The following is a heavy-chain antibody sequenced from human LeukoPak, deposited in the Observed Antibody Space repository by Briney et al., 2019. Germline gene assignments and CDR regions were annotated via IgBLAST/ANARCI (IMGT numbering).Heavy chain of an antibody. D-gene: IGHD3-22*01. Sequence: ASVKVSCKASGYTFTSYGISWVRQAPGQGLEWMGWISAYNGNTNYAQKLQGRVTMTTDTSTSTAYMELRSLRSDDTAVYYCAREHYYDSSGYYGAQYYYYYYGMDVWGQGTTVTVSS. V-gene: IGHV1-18*01. CDR3: AREHYYDSSGYYGAQYYYYYYGMDV. J-gene: IGHJ6*02. CDR1: GYTFTSYG. CDR2: ISAYNGNT.